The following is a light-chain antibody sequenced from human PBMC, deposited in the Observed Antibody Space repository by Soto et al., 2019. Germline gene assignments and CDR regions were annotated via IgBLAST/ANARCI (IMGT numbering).Light chain of an antibody. CDR1: SSDVGGYNY. V-gene: IGLV2-14*01. Sequence: QSVLTQPASVSGSPGQSITISCTGTSSDVGGYNYVSWYQQHPGKAPKLMIYAVSNRPSGVSTRFSGSKSGNTASLTISGLQAEDEADYHCSSYTTSSTLLYVFGTETKLTVL. CDR2: AVS. J-gene: IGLJ1*01. CDR3: SSYTTSSTLLYV.